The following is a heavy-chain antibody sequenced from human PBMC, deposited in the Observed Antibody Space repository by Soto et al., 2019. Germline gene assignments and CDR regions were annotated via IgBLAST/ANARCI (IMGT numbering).Heavy chain of an antibody. D-gene: IGHD2-2*02. CDR2: IYYSGST. CDR1: GGSISSSSYY. CDR3: ARRGVPAAIYGMDV. V-gene: IGHV4-39*01. J-gene: IGHJ6*02. Sequence: SETLSLTCTVSGGSISSSSYYWGWIRQPPGKGLEWIGSIYYSGSTYYNPSLKSRVTISVDTSKNQFSLKLSSVTAADTAVYYCARRGVPAAIYGMDVWGQGTTVTVSS.